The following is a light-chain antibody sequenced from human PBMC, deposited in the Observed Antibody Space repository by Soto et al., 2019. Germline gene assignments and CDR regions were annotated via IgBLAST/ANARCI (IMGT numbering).Light chain of an antibody. V-gene: IGKV1-5*03. CDR2: KAS. Sequence: DIQMTQSPSTLSASVGDRVTITCRASQSVSSWLAWYQQKPGKAPKLLIYKASSLESGVPSRFSVSGSGTEFTLTINSLQPDDFATFYCQQYNAYPWTFGQGTKVEIK. CDR3: QQYNAYPWT. J-gene: IGKJ1*01. CDR1: QSVSSW.